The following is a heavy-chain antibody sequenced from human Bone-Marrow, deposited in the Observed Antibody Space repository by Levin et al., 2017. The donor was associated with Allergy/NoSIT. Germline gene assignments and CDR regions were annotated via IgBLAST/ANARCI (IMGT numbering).Heavy chain of an antibody. CDR1: GFTFSGSA. CDR2: IRSEVKNYAT. J-gene: IGHJ4*02. CDR3: VRPGFGEYY. D-gene: IGHD3-10*01. Sequence: PGGSLRLSCAASGFTFSGSAVHWVRQASGKGLEWVGRIRSEVKNYATEYAASVKGRFTISRDDSKSMAYLQMNSLKTEDTAMYYCVRPGFGEYYWGQGTLVTVSS. V-gene: IGHV3-73*01.